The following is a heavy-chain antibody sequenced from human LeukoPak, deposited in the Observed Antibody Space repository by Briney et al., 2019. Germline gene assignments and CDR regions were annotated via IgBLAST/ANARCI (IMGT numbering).Heavy chain of an antibody. D-gene: IGHD3-22*01. CDR1: GFTFSSYS. J-gene: IGHJ5*02. Sequence: GGSLRLSCAASGFTFSSYSMNWVRQAPGKGLEWVSSISSSSSYIYYADSVKGRFTISRDNAKNSLYLQMNSLRAEDTAVYYCARDFGDYYDSSGYYVAPWGQGTLVTVSS. CDR3: ARDFGDYYDSSGYYVAP. V-gene: IGHV3-21*01. CDR2: ISSSSSYI.